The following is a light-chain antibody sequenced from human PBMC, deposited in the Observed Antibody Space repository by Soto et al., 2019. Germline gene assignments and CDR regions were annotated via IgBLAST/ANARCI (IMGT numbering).Light chain of an antibody. V-gene: IGLV1-51*02. Sequence: QSVSTQPPSVSAAPGQKVTISCSGSNSNLGSNHVSWYQHLPGTTPKIVIYENDKRPSGIPDRFSGSKSGTSATLDITGLQTGDEADYYCGTWDNSLSGGVFGGGTKLTVL. CDR3: GTWDNSLSGGV. J-gene: IGLJ2*01. CDR1: NSNLGSNH. CDR2: END.